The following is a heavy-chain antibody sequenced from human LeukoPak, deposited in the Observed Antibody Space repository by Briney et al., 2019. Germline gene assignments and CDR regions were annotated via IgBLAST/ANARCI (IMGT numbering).Heavy chain of an antibody. V-gene: IGHV3-20*04. CDR1: GFTFDDYG. J-gene: IGHJ6*03. CDR3: AKADGSYYYYYYMDV. CDR2: INWNGGST. D-gene: IGHD1-26*01. Sequence: GGSLRLSCAASGFTFDDYGMSWVRQAPGKGLEWVCGINWNGGSTGYADSVKGRFTISRDNAKNSLYLQMNSLRAEDTALYYCAKADGSYYYYYYMDVWGKGTTVTISS.